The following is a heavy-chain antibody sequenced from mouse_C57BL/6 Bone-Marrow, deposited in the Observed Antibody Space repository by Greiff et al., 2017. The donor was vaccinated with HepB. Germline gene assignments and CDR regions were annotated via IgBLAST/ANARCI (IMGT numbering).Heavy chain of an antibody. J-gene: IGHJ4*01. CDR3: DRHPLTGTGAMDY. V-gene: IGHV2-6-1*01. CDR2: IWSDGST. Sequence: QVQLKESGPGLVAPSQSLSITCTVSGFSLTSYGVHWVRQPPGKGLEWLVVIWSDGSTTYNSALKSRLSISKDNSKSQVFLKMNSLQTDDTAMYYCDRHPLTGTGAMDYWGQGTSVTVSS. CDR1: GFSLTSYG. D-gene: IGHD4-1*01.